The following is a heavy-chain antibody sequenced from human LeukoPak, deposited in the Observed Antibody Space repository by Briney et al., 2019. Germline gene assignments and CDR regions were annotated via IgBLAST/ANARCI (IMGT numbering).Heavy chain of an antibody. CDR3: AKGLRGVPTTGHFDY. Sequence: GGSLRLSCAASGFTFSSYGMHWVRQAPGKGLEWVAVISYDGSNKYYADSVKGRFTISRDNSKNTLYLQMNSLRAEDTAVYYCAKGLRGVPTTGHFDYWGQGTLVTVSS. CDR2: ISYDGSNK. V-gene: IGHV3-30*18. D-gene: IGHD1-26*01. CDR1: GFTFSSYG. J-gene: IGHJ4*02.